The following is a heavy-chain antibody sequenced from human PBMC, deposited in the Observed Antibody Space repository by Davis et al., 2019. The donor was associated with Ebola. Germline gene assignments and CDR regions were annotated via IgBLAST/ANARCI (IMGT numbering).Heavy chain of an antibody. V-gene: IGHV3-21*01. D-gene: IGHD3-9*01. Sequence: GGSLRLSCAASGFTFSSYAMSWVRQAPGKGLEWVSSISSSSSYIYYADSVKGRFTISRDNAKNSLYLQMNSLRAEDTAVYYCARGNPTYYDILTAPGGMDVWGQGTTVTVSS. CDR1: GFTFSSYA. CDR2: ISSSSSYI. CDR3: ARGNPTYYDILTAPGGMDV. J-gene: IGHJ6*02.